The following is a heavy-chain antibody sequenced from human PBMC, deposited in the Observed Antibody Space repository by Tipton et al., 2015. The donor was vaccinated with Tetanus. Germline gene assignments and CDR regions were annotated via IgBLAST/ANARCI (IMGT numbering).Heavy chain of an antibody. CDR1: GFMFSDYS. V-gene: IGHV3-30-3*01. J-gene: IGHJ4*02. CDR2: ISHDGGNQ. D-gene: IGHD3/OR15-3a*01. CDR3: ARSQKYDFWSGYRGTFFDS. Sequence: SLRLSCAASGFMFSDYSLHWVRQTPGGSLEWVAVISHDGGNQYYANSVKGQFTISRDNAKNTLFLQMSSLRHEDVAVYYCARSQKYDFWSGYRGTFFDSWGQGTLVTVSS.